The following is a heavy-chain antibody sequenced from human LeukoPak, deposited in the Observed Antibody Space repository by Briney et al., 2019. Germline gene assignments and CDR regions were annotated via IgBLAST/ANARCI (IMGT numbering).Heavy chain of an antibody. Sequence: GGTLRLSCAASGFTFSSYGMSWVRQAPGKGLEWVSAISGSGGSTYYADSVKGRFTISRDNSKNTLYLQMNSLRSDDTAVYYCARDYYDSIGRPYSDYWGQGTLVTVSS. CDR3: ARDYYDSIGRPYSDY. CDR1: GFTFSSYG. CDR2: ISGSGGST. J-gene: IGHJ4*02. D-gene: IGHD3-22*01. V-gene: IGHV3-23*01.